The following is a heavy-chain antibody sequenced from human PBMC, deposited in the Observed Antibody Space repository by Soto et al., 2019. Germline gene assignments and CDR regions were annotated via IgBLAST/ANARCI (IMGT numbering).Heavy chain of an antibody. CDR3: ARVAYSYGWIFDY. D-gene: IGHD3-16*01. Sequence: GGSLRLSCAASGFTFSSYWMSWVRQAPGKGLEWVANIKQDGSEKYYVDSVRGRFTLSRDNAKNSLQLQMNSLRAEDAAIYFCARVAYSYGWIFDYWGQGILVTV. J-gene: IGHJ4*01. V-gene: IGHV3-7*01. CDR2: IKQDGSEK. CDR1: GFTFSSYW.